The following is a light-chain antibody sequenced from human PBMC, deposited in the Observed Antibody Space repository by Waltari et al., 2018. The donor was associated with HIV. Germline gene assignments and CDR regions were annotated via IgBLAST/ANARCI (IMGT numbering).Light chain of an antibody. V-gene: IGKV3-20*01. Sequence: EVVMTQSPASLSVSPGGRATLSCRASQSVRSNFLAWYQQKRGQAPRLLIYGASTRATGIPDRFSGSGSGTDFTLTISRLEPEDFAVYFCQQYATSPVTFGHGTKVDIK. CDR1: QSVRSNF. CDR3: QQYATSPVT. J-gene: IGKJ1*01. CDR2: GAS.